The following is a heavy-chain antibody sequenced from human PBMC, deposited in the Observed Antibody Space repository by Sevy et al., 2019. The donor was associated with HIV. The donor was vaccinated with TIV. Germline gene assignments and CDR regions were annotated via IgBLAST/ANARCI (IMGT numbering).Heavy chain of an antibody. V-gene: IGHV3-23*01. CDR2: ISGSGGSS. J-gene: IGHJ4*02. CDR3: AKDLYYDNSLFDY. D-gene: IGHD3-22*01. Sequence: GGSLRLSCAASGFTFNTHVMNWVRQAPGKGLEWVSGISGSGGSSYYADSVKGRFTISRDNSKNTLYLQMNSLRAEDTAMYYCAKDLYYDNSLFDYWGQGILVTVSS. CDR1: GFTFNTHV.